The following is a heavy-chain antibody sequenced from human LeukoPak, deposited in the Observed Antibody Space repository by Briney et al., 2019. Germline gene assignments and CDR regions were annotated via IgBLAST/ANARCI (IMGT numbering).Heavy chain of an antibody. J-gene: IGHJ4*02. CDR2: IYTSGST. CDR1: GGSISSGSYY. V-gene: IGHV4-61*02. D-gene: IGHD4-17*01. Sequence: ASETLSLTCTVSGGSISSGSYYWSWIRQPAGKGLEWIGRIYTSGSTNYNPSLKSRVTISVDTSKNQFSLKLSSVTAADTAVYYCARVRLYGDYGDYWGQGTLVTVSS. CDR3: ARVRLYGDYGDY.